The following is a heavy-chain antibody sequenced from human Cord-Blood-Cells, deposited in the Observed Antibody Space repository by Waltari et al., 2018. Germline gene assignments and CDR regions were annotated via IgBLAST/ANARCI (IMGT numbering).Heavy chain of an antibody. D-gene: IGHD6-6*01. Sequence: QVQLVQSGAEVTKPGYSVKVSRTASGGTFSSSAIRSVRQAPGQGLEWMGGIIPIFGTANYAQKFQGRVTITADESTCTAYMELSSLRSEDTAVYYCARGPIAARPSYFDYWGQGTLVTVSS. CDR2: IIPIFGTA. V-gene: IGHV1-69*01. CDR1: GGTFSSSA. CDR3: ARGPIAARPSYFDY. J-gene: IGHJ4*02.